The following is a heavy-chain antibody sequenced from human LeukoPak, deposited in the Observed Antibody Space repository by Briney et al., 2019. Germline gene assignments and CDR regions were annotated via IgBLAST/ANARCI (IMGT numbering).Heavy chain of an antibody. J-gene: IGHJ4*02. CDR3: ARGPAPYYDSSGHNDY. D-gene: IGHD3-22*01. CDR2: MNPNSGNT. Sequence: ASVKVSCKASGYTFTSYDINWVRQATGQGLEWMGWMNPNSGNTGYAQKFQGRVTMTRNTSISTAYMELSSLRSEDTAVYYCARGPAPYYDSSGHNDYWGQGTLVTVSS. V-gene: IGHV1-8*01. CDR1: GYTFTSYD.